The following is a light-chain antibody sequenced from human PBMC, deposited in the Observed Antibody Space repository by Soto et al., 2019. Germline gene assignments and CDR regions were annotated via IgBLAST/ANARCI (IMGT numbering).Light chain of an antibody. CDR3: NSYTRTNPLV. V-gene: IGLV2-14*03. CDR1: SSDVGGYNY. Sequence: QSVLTQPASVSGSPEHSITISCTGTSSDVGGYNYVSWYQHHPGKAPKLMIYDVSNRPSGVSNRVSGSKSGNTASLTISGLQAEDEADYYCNSYTRTNPLVFGTRTKVAVL. J-gene: IGLJ1*01. CDR2: DVS.